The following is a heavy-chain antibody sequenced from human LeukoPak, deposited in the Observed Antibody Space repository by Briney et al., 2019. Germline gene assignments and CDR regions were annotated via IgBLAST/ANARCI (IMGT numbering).Heavy chain of an antibody. CDR2: ISAYNGNT. J-gene: IGHJ4*02. Sequence: ASVKVSCKASGYTFSSYGISWMRQAPGQGLEWMGWISAYNGNTNYAQKLQGRVTMTTDISTTTAYMELRSLRSDDTAVYYCARGPPLSRIAATGYYFDYWGQGTLVTVSS. V-gene: IGHV1-18*01. D-gene: IGHD6-13*01. CDR1: GYTFSSYG. CDR3: ARGPPLSRIAATGYYFDY.